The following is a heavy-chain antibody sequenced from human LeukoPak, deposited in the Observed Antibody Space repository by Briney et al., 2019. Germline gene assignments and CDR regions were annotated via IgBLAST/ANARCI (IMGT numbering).Heavy chain of an antibody. V-gene: IGHV3-21*04. CDR3: ARDSRTTVTLDY. D-gene: IGHD4-17*01. Sequence: GGSLRLSCAASGFTFSSYSMNWVRQAPGKGLEWVSSISSSSSYIYYADSVKGRFTISRDNAKNSLYLQMNSLRAEDTAVYYCARDSRTTVTLDYWGQGTLVTVSS. CDR1: GFTFSSYS. CDR2: ISSSSSYI. J-gene: IGHJ4*02.